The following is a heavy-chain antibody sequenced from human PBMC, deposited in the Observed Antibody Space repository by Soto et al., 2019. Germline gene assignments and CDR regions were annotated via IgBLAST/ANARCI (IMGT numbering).Heavy chain of an antibody. CDR1: GYTFTSYG. V-gene: IGHV1-3*05. CDR2: INAGNGNI. J-gene: IGHJ4*02. CDR3: ARHGWDYGIDH. D-gene: IGHD4-17*01. Sequence: VQLVQSGAEERKPGASVKISCKPSGYTFTSYGFHWVRQAPGQRPEWMGWINAGNGNIKYSQKFQGRVTGTWDTSATTAYMELSSLRSDDTAVYYCARHGWDYGIDHWGQGTLVTVSS.